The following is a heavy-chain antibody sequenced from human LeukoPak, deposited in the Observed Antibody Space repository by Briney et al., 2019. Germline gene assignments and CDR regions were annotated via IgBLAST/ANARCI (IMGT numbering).Heavy chain of an antibody. J-gene: IGHJ6*02. CDR3: ARDKGIVVVPALYGMDI. V-gene: IGHV3-30*04. D-gene: IGHD2-2*01. CDR1: GFTFSSYA. CDR2: ISYDGSNK. Sequence: GGSLRLSCAASGFTFSSYAMHWVRQAPGKGLEWVAVISYDGSNKYYADSVKGRFTISRDNSKNRLYLQMNSLRAEDTAVYYCARDKGIVVVPALYGMDIWGQGTTVTVSS.